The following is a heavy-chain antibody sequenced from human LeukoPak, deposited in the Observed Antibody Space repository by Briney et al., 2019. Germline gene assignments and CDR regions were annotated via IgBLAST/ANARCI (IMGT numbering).Heavy chain of an antibody. D-gene: IGHD2-15*01. CDR3: ARRAGEYSHPYDY. J-gene: IGHJ4*02. CDR2: IYSGGNT. CDR1: GFTVSSNS. V-gene: IGHV3-53*01. Sequence: PGGSLTLACTVSGFTVSSNSWSWVRQAAGKGLEWVSFIYSGGNTHYSDSVTGRFTISRDNSKNPLYLQMNSLRAEDTAIYYCARRAGEYSHPYDYWGQGTLVTVSS.